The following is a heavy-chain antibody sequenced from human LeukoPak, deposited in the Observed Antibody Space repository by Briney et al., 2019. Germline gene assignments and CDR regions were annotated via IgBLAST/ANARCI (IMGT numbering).Heavy chain of an antibody. D-gene: IGHD3-10*01. CDR2: IYPRDSDT. J-gene: IGHJ4*02. Sequence: GESLKISCKASGYTFTHQWIGWVRQKSGSGLERMGIIYPRDSDTRYSPSFQGHVSISADTSTNTAYLEWSRLEASDTAIYYCARHSDVIGAIWGQGTLVTVSS. CDR1: GYTFTHQW. CDR3: ARHSDVIGAI. V-gene: IGHV5-51*01.